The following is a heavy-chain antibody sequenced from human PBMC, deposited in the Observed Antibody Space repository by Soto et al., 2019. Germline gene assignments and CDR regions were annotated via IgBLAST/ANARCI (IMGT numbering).Heavy chain of an antibody. V-gene: IGHV3-23*01. CDR1: GFTFSSYA. Sequence: EVQLLESGGGLVQPGRSLRLSCAASGFTFSSYAMSWVRQAPGKGLEWVSAISGSGGSTYYADSVKGRFTISRDNSKNTLYLQMNSLRAEDTAVYYCAKFPFGDNWFDPWGQGTLVTVSS. D-gene: IGHD3-16*01. CDR2: ISGSGGST. J-gene: IGHJ5*02. CDR3: AKFPFGDNWFDP.